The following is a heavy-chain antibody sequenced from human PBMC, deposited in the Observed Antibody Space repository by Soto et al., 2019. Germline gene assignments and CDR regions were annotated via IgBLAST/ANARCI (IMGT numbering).Heavy chain of an antibody. CDR1: GYSFTDYT. CDR2: VDPNGGGS. Sequence: ASVKVSSKTPGYSFTDYTLHWVRQAPGQGLEWMGWVDPNGGGSNSAQKFQGSVTMTWDTSITTAYLDLTRLTTNDTATYFCATWVDYGDFEGFDFWGQGTLVTVSS. D-gene: IGHD4-17*01. CDR3: ATWVDYGDFEGFDF. J-gene: IGHJ4*02. V-gene: IGHV1-2*04.